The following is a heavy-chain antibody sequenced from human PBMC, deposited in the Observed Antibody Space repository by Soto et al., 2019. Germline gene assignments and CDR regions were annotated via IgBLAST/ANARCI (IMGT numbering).Heavy chain of an antibody. CDR1: ESIFSGYG. V-gene: IGHV3-30*02. CDR3: VILRRYTWPFDY. Sequence: GGSLRLSCVVSESIFSGYGMHWVRQAPGKGLEWVAIIRFDGTNIYYADSVRGRFTISRDDSQNSLYLQMSSLTTEDTAVYFCVILRRYTWPFDYWGQGTLVTVSS. J-gene: IGHJ4*02. CDR2: IRFDGTNI. D-gene: IGHD1-26*01.